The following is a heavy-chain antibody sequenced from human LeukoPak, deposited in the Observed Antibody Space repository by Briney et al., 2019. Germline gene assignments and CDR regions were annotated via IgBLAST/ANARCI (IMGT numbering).Heavy chain of an antibody. V-gene: IGHV3-48*03. Sequence: QPGGSLRLSCAASGFTFSNFEMNWVRQAPGTGLEWVSYISIVDTTIYYADSVKGRFTISRDNAERSLYIQMNGLRAEDSAVYYCARGPYPGSMFLDHWGQGTLVTVSS. D-gene: IGHD3-10*02. CDR1: GFTFSNFE. J-gene: IGHJ4*02. CDR3: ARGPYPGSMFLDH. CDR2: ISIVDTTI.